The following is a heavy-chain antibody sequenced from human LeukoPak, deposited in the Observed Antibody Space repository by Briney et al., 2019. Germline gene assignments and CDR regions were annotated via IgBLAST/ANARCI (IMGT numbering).Heavy chain of an antibody. V-gene: IGHV3-30-3*01. CDR2: ISYDGSNK. J-gene: IGHJ3*02. D-gene: IGHD6-19*01. CDR1: GFTFSSYA. CDR3: ASEGYSSGSFDI. Sequence: GGSLRLSCAASGFTFSSYAMHWVRQAPGKGLEWVAVISYDGSNKYYADSVKGRFTIPRDNAKNSLYLQMNSLRAEDTAVYYCASEGYSSGSFDIWGQGTMVTVSS.